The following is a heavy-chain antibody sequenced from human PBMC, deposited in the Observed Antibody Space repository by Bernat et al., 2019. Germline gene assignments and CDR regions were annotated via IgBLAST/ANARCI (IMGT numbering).Heavy chain of an antibody. V-gene: IGHV3-33*01. D-gene: IGHD4-17*01. J-gene: IGHJ6*02. CDR2: IWHDGSNE. CDR3: ARVSLYGAPASAMDV. Sequence: QVQLVESGGGVVQTERSQRLSCEASKFTFSSYGMHWVRQAPGKGLEWVAVIWHDGSNENYADSVKGRFTISRDNSKNTLYLQMNNLRAEDTAVYYWARVSLYGAPASAMDVWGQGTTVTVSS. CDR1: KFTFSSYG.